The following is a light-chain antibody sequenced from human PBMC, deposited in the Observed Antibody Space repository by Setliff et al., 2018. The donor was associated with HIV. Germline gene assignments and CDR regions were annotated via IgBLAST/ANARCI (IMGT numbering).Light chain of an antibody. CDR2: DVS. Sequence: QSVLTQPRSVSGSPGQSVTISCTGTSSDIGAYNYVSWHQQHPGKAPKLMIYDVSKRPSGVPDRFSASKSGNTASLTSSGLQAEDESDYYCCSYSGTYTYVFGTGTKVTVL. CDR1: SSDIGAYNY. V-gene: IGLV2-11*01. J-gene: IGLJ1*01. CDR3: CSYSGTYTYV.